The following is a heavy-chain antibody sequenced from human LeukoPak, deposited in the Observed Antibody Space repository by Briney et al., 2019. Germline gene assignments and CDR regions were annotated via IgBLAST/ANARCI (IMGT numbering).Heavy chain of an antibody. D-gene: IGHD3-10*01. CDR1: GFNFDDHA. J-gene: IGHJ4*02. CDR2: ISWNSGNI. CDR3: AKGSYFGSPFGY. V-gene: IGHV3-9*03. Sequence: GKSLRLSCAASGFNFDDHAMHWVRQAPGKGLEWVSGISWNSGNIGYADSVKGRFTISRDNAKNSLYLQMNSQRAEDMALYYCAKGSYFGSPFGYWGQGTLVTVSS.